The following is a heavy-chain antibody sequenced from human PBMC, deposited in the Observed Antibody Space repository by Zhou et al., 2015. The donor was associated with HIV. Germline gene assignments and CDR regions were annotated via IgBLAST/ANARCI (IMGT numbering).Heavy chain of an antibody. V-gene: IGHV3-23*04. CDR2: LGGSGTST. CDR1: GFAFNDYA. J-gene: IGHJ5*02. D-gene: IGHD3-9*01. CDR3: AKDGVLLTIRWFDP. Sequence: EVQLVESGGGLVQPGRSLRLSCAASGFAFNDYAMSWVRQAPGKGLEWVSSVLGGSGTSTRYADSVKGRFTISRDKSKNTVYLQMNSLRAEDTAIYYCAKDGVLLTIRWFDPWGQGTLVTVSS.